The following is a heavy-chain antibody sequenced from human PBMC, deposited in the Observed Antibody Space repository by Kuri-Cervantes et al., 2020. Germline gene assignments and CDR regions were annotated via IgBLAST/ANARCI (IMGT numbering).Heavy chain of an antibody. CDR1: GFTFDDYA. D-gene: IGHD1-26*01. CDR3: AWGRSHSGSFLFDY. Sequence: SLKISCAASGFTFDDYAMHWVRQAPGKGLEWVLGSSWNSGSIGYADSVKGRFTISRDNAKSSLYLQMNSLRAEDTAVYYCAWGRSHSGSFLFDYWGQGTLVTVSS. CDR2: SSWNSGSI. J-gene: IGHJ4*02. V-gene: IGHV3-9*01.